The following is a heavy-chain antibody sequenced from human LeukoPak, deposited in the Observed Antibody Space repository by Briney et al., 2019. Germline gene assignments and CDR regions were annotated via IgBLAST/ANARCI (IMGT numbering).Heavy chain of an antibody. CDR1: GFTFSSYT. V-gene: IGHV3-30*01. CDR3: ARDESLDY. J-gene: IGHJ4*02. Sequence: GGSLRLSCAASGFTFSSYTLHWVRQAPGKGLEWVAVISYDGNQNYYADSVKGRFTISRDSSKSTLYLQMNSLRVEDTAVYYCARDESLDYWGQGTLVTVSS. CDR2: ISYDGNQN.